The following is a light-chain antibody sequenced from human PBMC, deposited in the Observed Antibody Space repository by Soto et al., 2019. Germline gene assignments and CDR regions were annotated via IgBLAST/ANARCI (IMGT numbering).Light chain of an antibody. V-gene: IGKV1-5*03. J-gene: IGKJ1*01. CDR2: KAS. CDR1: QNIRSW. Sequence: DIQMTQSPSTLSASVGDRVTIPCRASQNIRSWLAWYQQKPGKAPKLLIYKASTLGSGVPSRFSGAGSGTEFTLTISSLQPDDSATYYCQQYNTYCVFGQGTKVDIK. CDR3: QQYNTYCV.